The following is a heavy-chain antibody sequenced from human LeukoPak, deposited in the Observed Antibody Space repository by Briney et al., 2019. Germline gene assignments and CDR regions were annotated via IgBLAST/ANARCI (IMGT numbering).Heavy chain of an antibody. CDR3: ARHDEYSSNHVGLDY. V-gene: IGHV4-34*01. Sequence: SETLSLTCAVYGGSFSGYYWSWIRQPPGKGLEWIGEINHSGSTNYNPSLKSRVTISVDTSKNQVSLKLSSVTAADTAVYYCARHDEYSSNHVGLDYWGQGTLVTVSS. J-gene: IGHJ4*02. CDR2: INHSGST. D-gene: IGHD6-13*01. CDR1: GGSFSGYY.